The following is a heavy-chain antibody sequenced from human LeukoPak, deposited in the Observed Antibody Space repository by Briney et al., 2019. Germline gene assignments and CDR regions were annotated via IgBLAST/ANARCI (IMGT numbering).Heavy chain of an antibody. J-gene: IGHJ5*02. V-gene: IGHV3-30*02. D-gene: IGHD6-13*01. CDR2: IQYDGSNK. CDR1: GFTFRTYG. Sequence: GGSLRLSCAASGFTFRTYGMHWVRQAPGKGLEWVAYIQYDGSNKQYADSVKGRFTISRDNAKSLVYLQMNSLRAEDTAVYYCAGGYSSSWYTFDPWLQGTLVSV. CDR3: AGGYSSSWYTFDP.